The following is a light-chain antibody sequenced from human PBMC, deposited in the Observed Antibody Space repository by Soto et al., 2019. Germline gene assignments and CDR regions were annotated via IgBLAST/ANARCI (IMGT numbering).Light chain of an antibody. CDR3: QQSYSTSIT. CDR1: QSISSY. Sequence: DIQMTQSPSSLSASVGDRVTITCRASQSISSYLNWYQQKPGKAPKLLIYAASSLQSGVPSRFSGSGSGTDFTLTISSLQPEDFATYYCQQSYSTSITFGQGTRLEN. J-gene: IGKJ5*01. CDR2: AAS. V-gene: IGKV1-39*01.